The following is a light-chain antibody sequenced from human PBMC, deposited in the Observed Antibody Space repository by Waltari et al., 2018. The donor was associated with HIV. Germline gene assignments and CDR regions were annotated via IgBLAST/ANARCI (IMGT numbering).Light chain of an antibody. J-gene: IGKJ5*01. CDR3: SQYGYSPRIT. V-gene: IGKV3-20*01. CDR2: VAS. Sequence: GLKMSPVTPSLSPVERTTLSSMASHTVSTNYLTWYHQNPGQAPRLLIYVASNRTTSIPDRFSGSGYATDFTLSISSLEPEDSAVYYCSQYGYSPRITCGQVTRLGI. CDR1: HTVSTNY.